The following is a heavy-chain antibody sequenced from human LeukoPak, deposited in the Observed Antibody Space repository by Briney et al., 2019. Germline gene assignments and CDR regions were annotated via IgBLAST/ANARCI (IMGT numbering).Heavy chain of an antibody. CDR1: RFTLSNYW. D-gene: IGHD6-19*01. Sequence: GGSLRLSCAASRFTLSNYWMSWVRQAPGKGLEWVANIKQDGSETYFVDSVKGRFTISRDNAKNSLSLQMNSLRAEDTAVYYCARQRGSGCLDYWGQGTLVTVSS. V-gene: IGHV3-7*01. CDR2: IKQDGSET. CDR3: ARQRGSGCLDY. J-gene: IGHJ4*02.